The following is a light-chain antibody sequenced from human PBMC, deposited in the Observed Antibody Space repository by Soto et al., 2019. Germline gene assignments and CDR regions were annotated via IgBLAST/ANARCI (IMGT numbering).Light chain of an antibody. CDR3: QQDHNGPAYT. V-gene: IGKV3-15*01. CDR1: QSISSS. J-gene: IGKJ2*01. CDR2: GAS. Sequence: EIVMTQSPATLSVSPGERATLSCRASQSISSSLAWYQQKPGQAPRLLIYGASTRATGIPARFSGSGSGTEFTLTISSLQSEDFAVYYCQQDHNGPAYTFGQGTKLEIE.